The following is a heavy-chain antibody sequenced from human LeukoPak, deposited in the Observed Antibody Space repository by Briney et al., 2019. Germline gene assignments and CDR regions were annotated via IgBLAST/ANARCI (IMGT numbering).Heavy chain of an antibody. D-gene: IGHD3-3*01. V-gene: IGHV1-18*01. CDR1: GYTFTSYG. CDR2: ISAYNGNT. Sequence: ASVKVSCKASGYTFTSYGISWVRQAPAQGLEWMGWISAYNGNTNYAQKLQGRVTMTTDTSTSTAYMELRSLRSDDTAVYYCARLYDFWSGSNQHVGGNYDYWGQGTLVTVSS. CDR3: ARLYDFWSGSNQHVGGNYDY. J-gene: IGHJ4*02.